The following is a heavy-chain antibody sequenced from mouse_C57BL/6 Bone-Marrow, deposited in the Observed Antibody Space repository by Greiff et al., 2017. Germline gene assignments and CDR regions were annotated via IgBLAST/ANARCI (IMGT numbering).Heavy chain of an antibody. D-gene: IGHD4-1*01. CDR3: ARGKRGRDWYVDV. V-gene: IGHV1-61*01. Sequence: VQLQQPGAELVRPGSSVKLSCKASGYTFTSYWMDWVKQRPGQGLEWIGNIYPSDSETHYNQKFKDKATLTVDKSSSTAYMQLSIRTSTASAVYYYARGKRGRDWYVDVWGTGTTLTVSS. CDR2: IYPSDSET. CDR1: GYTFTSYW. J-gene: IGHJ1*03.